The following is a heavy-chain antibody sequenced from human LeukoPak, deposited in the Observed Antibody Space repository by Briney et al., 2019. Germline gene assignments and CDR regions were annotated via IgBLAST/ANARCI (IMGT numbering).Heavy chain of an antibody. CDR1: GFTFSSYA. D-gene: IGHD5-12*01. CDR3: AKSYNGYESKPDY. J-gene: IGHJ4*02. CDR2: ISNSGGRT. Sequence: GGSLRLSCAASGFTFSSYAMSWVREAPGKGLEWVSFISNSGGRTFYTDSVKGRFTISRDNSKITLYLQMSSLRAEDTAVYYCAKSYNGYESKPDYWGQGTLVTVSS. V-gene: IGHV3-23*01.